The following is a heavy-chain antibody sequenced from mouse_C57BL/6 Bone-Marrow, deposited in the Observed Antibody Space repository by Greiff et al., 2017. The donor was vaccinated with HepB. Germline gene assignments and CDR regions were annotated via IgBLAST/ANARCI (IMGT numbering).Heavy chain of an antibody. D-gene: IGHD2-3*01. CDR1: GYTFTSYW. Sequence: VQLQQSGAELVKPGASVKLSCKASGYTFTSYWMHWVKPRPGQGLEWIGMIHPNSGSTNYNEKFKSKATLTVDKSSSTAYMQLSSLTAEDSAVYYCARAGWLTAWFAYWGQGTLVTVSA. J-gene: IGHJ3*01. CDR2: IHPNSGST. V-gene: IGHV1-64*01. CDR3: ARAGWLTAWFAY.